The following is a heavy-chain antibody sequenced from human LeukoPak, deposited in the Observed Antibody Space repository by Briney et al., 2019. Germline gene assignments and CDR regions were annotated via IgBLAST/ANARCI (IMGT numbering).Heavy chain of an antibody. V-gene: IGHV5-51*03. CDR3: ATHYYYGSGSYDY. CDR2: IYPGDSDT. CDR1: GYSFTSYW. D-gene: IGHD3-10*01. Sequence: KPGESLKISCKGSGYSFTSYWIVWLRQIPGKGLEWMGIIYPGDSDTRYSPSFQGQVTISADKSISTAYLQWSSLKASDTAMYYCATHYYYGSGSYDYWGQGTLVTVSS. J-gene: IGHJ4*02.